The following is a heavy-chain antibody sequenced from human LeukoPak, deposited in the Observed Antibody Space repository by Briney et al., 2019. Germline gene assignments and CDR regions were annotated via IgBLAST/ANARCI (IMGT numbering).Heavy chain of an antibody. Sequence: GRSLTLSGAASGFTISSYAMHWVRQAPGKGLEWVAVISYDGSNKYYAVSVKGRFAISRDNSKNTLYLQMNSLRAEDTAVYYCARDLPYYYDSSGYGDYWGQGTLVTVSS. CDR2: ISYDGSNK. D-gene: IGHD3-22*01. CDR1: GFTISSYA. J-gene: IGHJ4*02. V-gene: IGHV3-30*01. CDR3: ARDLPYYYDSSGYGDY.